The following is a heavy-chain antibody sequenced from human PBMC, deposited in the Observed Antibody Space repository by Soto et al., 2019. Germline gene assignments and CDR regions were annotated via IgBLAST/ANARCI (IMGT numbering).Heavy chain of an antibody. V-gene: IGHV3-21*01. CDR2: ISTSSTYI. Sequence: EVQLVESGGGLVKPGGSLRLSCVGSGFTFSSYNINWVRQAPGKGLEWVSSISTSSTYIFYTDSVKARFTISRDNAKNSLYLQMNRLRVEDTAVYFCARGQGFSYASSALDNWGLGTMVTVSS. CDR1: GFTFSSYN. J-gene: IGHJ3*02. D-gene: IGHD3-16*01. CDR3: ARGQGFSYASSALDN.